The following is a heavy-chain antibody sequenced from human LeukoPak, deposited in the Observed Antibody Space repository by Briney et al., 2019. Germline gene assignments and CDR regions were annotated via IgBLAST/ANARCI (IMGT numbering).Heavy chain of an antibody. Sequence: GGSLRLSCAASGFTFSDYYMTWIRQAPGKGLEWVSYISGVASDIHYADSVKGRFTISRDNAKNSVYLQMNSLRAEDTPVYYCARVGTHGMDVWGQGTTVT. CDR1: GFTFSDYY. D-gene: IGHD1-14*01. CDR2: ISGVASDI. J-gene: IGHJ6*02. CDR3: ARVGTHGMDV. V-gene: IGHV3-11*01.